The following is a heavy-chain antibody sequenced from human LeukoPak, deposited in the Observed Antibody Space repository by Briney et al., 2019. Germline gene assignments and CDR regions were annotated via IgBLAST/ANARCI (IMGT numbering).Heavy chain of an antibody. V-gene: IGHV3-7*01. CDR2: IKQDGSEK. CDR3: ARDPSTVTFDY. Sequence: QSGGSLTLSCAASGFTFSSYWMSWVRQAPGEGLEWVANIKQDGSEKYYVDSVKGRFTISRDNAKNSLYLQMNSLRAEDTAVYYCARDPSTVTFDYWGQGTLVTVSS. CDR1: GFTFSSYW. J-gene: IGHJ4*02. D-gene: IGHD4-17*01.